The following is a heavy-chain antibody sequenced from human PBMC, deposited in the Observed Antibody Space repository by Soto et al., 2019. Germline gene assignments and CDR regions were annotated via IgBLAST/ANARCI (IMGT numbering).Heavy chain of an antibody. D-gene: IGHD1-7*01. CDR3: AKDRREGGNYGFYSDF. J-gene: IGHJ4*02. V-gene: IGHV3-23*01. CDR1: GFTFSSYG. CDR2: SSATGAGT. Sequence: SLRLSCAASGFTFSSYGMTWVRQAPGKGLEWVSFSSATGAGTYYADSVKGRFTISRDNSKNTLYLQMTSLRADDTAVYYCAKDRREGGNYGFYSDFWGQGALVPVSS.